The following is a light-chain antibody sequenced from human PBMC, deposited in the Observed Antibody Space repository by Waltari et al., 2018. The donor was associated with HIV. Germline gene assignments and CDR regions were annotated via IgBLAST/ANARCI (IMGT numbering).Light chain of an antibody. CDR3: SSYTSSSTYV. V-gene: IGLV2-14*01. CDR1: SSDVGYYNY. J-gene: IGLJ1*01. Sequence: QSALTQPASVSGSPGQSITISCTGTSSDVGYYNYVSWYQQHPGKAPKLMIYEVTYRPSGVSNRFSGSKSGNTASLIISGLQAEDEADYYCSSYTSSSTYVFGTGTKVTVL. CDR2: EVT.